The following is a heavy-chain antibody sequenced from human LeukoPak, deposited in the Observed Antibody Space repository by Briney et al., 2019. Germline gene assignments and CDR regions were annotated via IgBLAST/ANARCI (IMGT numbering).Heavy chain of an antibody. J-gene: IGHJ4*02. CDR3: ATLGTGTRSRLGDY. CDR2: ISGSSGTI. Sequence: GGSLRLSCAASGFTFSSYSMNWVRQAPGKGLEWVSYISGSSGTIYYADAVKGRFTIYRDNAKNSPYLQMNSLRAEDTAMYYCATLGTGTRSRLGDYWGQGTLVTVSS. CDR1: GFTFSSYS. V-gene: IGHV3-48*01. D-gene: IGHD1-7*01.